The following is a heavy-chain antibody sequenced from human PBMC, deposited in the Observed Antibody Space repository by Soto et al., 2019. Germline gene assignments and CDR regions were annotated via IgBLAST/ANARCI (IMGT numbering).Heavy chain of an antibody. D-gene: IGHD1-1*01. Sequence: QVQLQQWGAGLLKPSETLSLTCAVYGGFVSSGSYYWSWIRQPPGKGLEWIGEMSHSGGTHFNPSLKGRVTISVDPSKNQFSLKMSSVTAADTALYYCARVERGTATTVVDAFDIWGPGTMVTVSS. CDR3: ARVERGTATTVVDAFDI. CDR2: MSHSGGT. V-gene: IGHV4-34*01. CDR1: GGFVSSGSYY. J-gene: IGHJ3*02.